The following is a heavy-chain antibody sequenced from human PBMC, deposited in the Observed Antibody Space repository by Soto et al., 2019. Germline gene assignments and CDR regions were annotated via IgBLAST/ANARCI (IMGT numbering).Heavy chain of an antibody. CDR1: GFTVSSNY. Sequence: RGSLRLSCAASGFTVSSNYMSWVRQAPGKGLEWVSVIYSGGSTYYADSVKGRFTISRDNSKNTLYLQMNSLRAEDTAVYYCARDLGWLSDYSGQAPLLTVSS. CDR2: IYSGGST. V-gene: IGHV3-53*01. CDR3: ARDLGWLSDY. D-gene: IGHD3-22*01. J-gene: IGHJ4*02.